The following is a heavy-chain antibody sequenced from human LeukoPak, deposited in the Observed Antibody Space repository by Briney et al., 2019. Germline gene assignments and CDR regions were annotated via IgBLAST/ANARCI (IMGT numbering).Heavy chain of an antibody. CDR3: ARGCGGSPGCYIIDK. Sequence: GRSLRLSCEASGFTFSSHGMHWVRQPPGKGLEWVGVIWNDGSDQYYGDSVRGRFTVSRDNLKSTLYLQMDSLRAEDTAVYYCARGCGGSPGCYIIDKWSQGTLVTVSS. CDR1: GFTFSSHG. V-gene: IGHV3-33*01. CDR2: IWNDGSDQ. J-gene: IGHJ4*02. D-gene: IGHD2-21*01.